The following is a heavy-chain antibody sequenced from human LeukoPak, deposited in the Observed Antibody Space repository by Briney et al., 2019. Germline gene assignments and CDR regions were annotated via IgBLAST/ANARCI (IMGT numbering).Heavy chain of an antibody. CDR1: GFTFSSYA. D-gene: IGHD2-15*01. J-gene: IGHJ5*02. CDR3: ARDSGGGRFDP. Sequence: GGSLRLSCAASGFTFSSYATSWVRQAPGKGLEWVSAISGSGGSTYYADSVKGRFTISRDNAKNSLYLQMNSLRAEDTAVYYCARDSGGGRFDPWGQGTLVTVSS. V-gene: IGHV3-23*01. CDR2: ISGSGGST.